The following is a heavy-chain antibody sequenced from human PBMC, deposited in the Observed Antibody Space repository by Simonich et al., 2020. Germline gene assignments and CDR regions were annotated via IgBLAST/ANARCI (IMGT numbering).Heavy chain of an antibody. CDR2: INPTSGGT. J-gene: IGHJ2*01. Sequence: QVQLVQSGAEVKKPGASVKVSCNASGYTFTGYYMHWVRQAPGQGLEWMGWINPTSGGTNSAKKFQGRVTMTRDTSISTAYMELSRLRSDDTAVYYCARDSYSSWYFDLWGRGTLVTVSS. D-gene: IGHD6-13*01. V-gene: IGHV1-2*02. CDR1: GYTFTGYY. CDR3: ARDSYSSWYFDL.